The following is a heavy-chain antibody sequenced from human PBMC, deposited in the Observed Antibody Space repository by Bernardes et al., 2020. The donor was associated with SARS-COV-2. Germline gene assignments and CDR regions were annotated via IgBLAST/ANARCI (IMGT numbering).Heavy chain of an antibody. Sequence: GGSLRLSRAASGFDFTNAWMNWVRQAPGKGLEWVGRIKRKADGGTTDYAAPVKGRFTISRDDSKNTLYLQMNSLKTEDTAVYYCTTAAAGIHDAFDIWGQGTMVTVSS. J-gene: IGHJ3*02. D-gene: IGHD6-13*01. CDR3: TTAAAGIHDAFDI. CDR1: GFDFTNAW. V-gene: IGHV3-15*07. CDR2: IKRKADGGTT.